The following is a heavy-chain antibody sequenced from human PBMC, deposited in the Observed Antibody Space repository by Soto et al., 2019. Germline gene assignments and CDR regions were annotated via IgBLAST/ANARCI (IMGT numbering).Heavy chain of an antibody. J-gene: IGHJ3*02. D-gene: IGHD6-13*01. Sequence: PSETLSLTCAVYGGSFSGYYWSWIRQPPGKGLEWIGEINHSGSTNYNPSLKSRVTISVDTSKNQFSLKLSSVTAADTAVYYCARSHRGDSSSWYSIKGAFDIWGQGTMVTVSS. V-gene: IGHV4-34*01. CDR2: INHSGST. CDR3: ARSHRGDSSSWYSIKGAFDI. CDR1: GGSFSGYY.